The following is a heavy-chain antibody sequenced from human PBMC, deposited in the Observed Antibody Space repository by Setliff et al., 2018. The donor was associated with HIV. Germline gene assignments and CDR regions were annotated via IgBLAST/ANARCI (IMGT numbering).Heavy chain of an antibody. J-gene: IGHJ4*02. D-gene: IGHD6-6*01. CDR2: IYYSGST. CDR1: GGSVNNNNCY. CDR3: ARHRASSSGFPLDF. V-gene: IGHV4-39*01. Sequence: SETLSLTCTVSGGSVNNNNCYWGWIRRPPGKGLEWIGNIYYSGSTYYTPSLKSRVTMSVDTSKNQFSLRLSSVTATDTAVYYCARHRASSSGFPLDFWGQGILVTVSS.